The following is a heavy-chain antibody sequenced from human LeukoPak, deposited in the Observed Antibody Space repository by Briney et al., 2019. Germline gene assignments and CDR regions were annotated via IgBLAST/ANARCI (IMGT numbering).Heavy chain of an antibody. J-gene: IGHJ4*02. V-gene: IGHV3-21*01. D-gene: IGHD2-2*01. CDR1: GFTFSSYS. CDR3: ALSRQDIVVVPLDY. Sequence: GGSLRLSCAASGFTFSSYSMNWVRQAPGKGLEWVSSISSSSSYIYYADSVKGRFTISRDNAKNSLYLQMNSLRAEDTAVYYCALSRQDIVVVPLDYWGQGTLVTVSS. CDR2: ISSSSSYI.